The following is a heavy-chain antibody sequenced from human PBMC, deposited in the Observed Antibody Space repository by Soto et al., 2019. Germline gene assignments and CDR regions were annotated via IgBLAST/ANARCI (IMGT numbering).Heavy chain of an antibody. CDR3: AIRTGQLAIISDLDGVWFFEV. D-gene: IGHD2-2*01. CDR1: GCTFTDYY. CDR2: INPDSGGT. V-gene: IGHV1-2*02. Sequence: ASVKVSCKASGCTFTDYYIHWVRQAPVQGLEWVGWINPDSGGTNLAQRFQGRVTMTSDTYINTAYMELSSLRSDDTAVYYCAIRTGQLAIISDLDGVWFFEVWG. J-gene: IGHJ2*01.